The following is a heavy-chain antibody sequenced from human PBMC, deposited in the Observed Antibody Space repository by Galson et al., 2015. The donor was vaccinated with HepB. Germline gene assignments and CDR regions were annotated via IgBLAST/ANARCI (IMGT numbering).Heavy chain of an antibody. Sequence: SVKVSCKASGYTFTSYAMHWVRQAPGQRLEWMGWINAGNGNTKYSQKFQGRVTITRDTSASTAYMELSSLRSEDTAVYYCARDLAGSSPKGIWFDPWGQGTLVTVSS. CDR2: INAGNGNT. D-gene: IGHD3-10*01. V-gene: IGHV1-3*01. CDR1: GYTFTSYA. J-gene: IGHJ5*02. CDR3: ARDLAGSSPKGIWFDP.